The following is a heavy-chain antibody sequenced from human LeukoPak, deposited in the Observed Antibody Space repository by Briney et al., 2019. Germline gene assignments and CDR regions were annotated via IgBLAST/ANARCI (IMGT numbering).Heavy chain of an antibody. CDR2: IWYDGSKK. D-gene: IGHD3-10*01. CDR1: GFTSSTYD. Sequence: PGRSLRLSCAASGFTSSTYDIHWVLQAPGKGLEWVAVIWYDGSKKYYADSVKGRFTVSRDNSKNTLYLQMNSLRAEDTAVYYCARDWSRFGELLYYWGQGTLVTVSS. CDR3: ARDWSRFGELLYY. J-gene: IGHJ4*02. V-gene: IGHV3-33*01.